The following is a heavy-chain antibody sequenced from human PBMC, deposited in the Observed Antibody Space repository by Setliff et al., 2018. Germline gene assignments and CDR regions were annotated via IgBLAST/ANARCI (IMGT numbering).Heavy chain of an antibody. V-gene: IGHV4-59*01. J-gene: IGHJ3*02. CDR1: GGSISSYY. D-gene: IGHD6-13*01. CDR3: ARTMYSSSWYGAFDI. Sequence: SETLSLTCTASGGSISSYYWNWIRQPPGKGLEWIGYIHYSGSPNYHPSLKSRVSTSVDTSQNQISLKLSSVTAADTAVYCCARTMYSSSWYGAFDIWGQGTMVTVSS. CDR2: IHYSGSP.